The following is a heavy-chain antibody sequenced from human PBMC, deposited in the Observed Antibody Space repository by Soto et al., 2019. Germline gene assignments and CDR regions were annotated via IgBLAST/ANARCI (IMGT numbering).Heavy chain of an antibody. J-gene: IGHJ4*02. CDR3: ARDLRYQLLSY. CDR1: GYTFTGYA. V-gene: IGHV1-3*01. CDR2: ISAGSGKT. Sequence: ASVKVSCKASGYTFTGYAIHWVRQAPGQRPEWIGWISAGSGKTKYSKQFQGRVTITRDTSATTAYMEVSSLRSEDTAVYYCARDLRYQLLSYRGQGTEVTVSS. D-gene: IGHD2-2*01.